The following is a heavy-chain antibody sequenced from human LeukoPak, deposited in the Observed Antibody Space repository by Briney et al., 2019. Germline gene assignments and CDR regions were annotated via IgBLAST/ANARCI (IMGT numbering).Heavy chain of an antibody. CDR3: ARGRGYSGYVIDY. D-gene: IGHD5-12*01. CDR2: VSPSRST. Sequence: SETLSLTCAVYGGSFSDYYWSWIRQPPGKGLEWIGEVSPSRSTNYNPSLKSRVTISLDTSNQFSLRLSSVTAADTAVYYCARGRGYSGYVIDYWGQGTLVIVSS. V-gene: IGHV4-34*01. J-gene: IGHJ4*02. CDR1: GGSFSDYY.